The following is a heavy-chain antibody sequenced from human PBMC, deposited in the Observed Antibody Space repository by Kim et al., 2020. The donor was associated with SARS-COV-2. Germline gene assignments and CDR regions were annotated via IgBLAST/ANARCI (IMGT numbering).Heavy chain of an antibody. V-gene: IGHV3-30*04. D-gene: IGHD3-10*01. CDR3: ARGPLLWFGELFDY. Sequence: GGSLRLSCAASGFTFSSYAMHWVRQAPGKGLEWVAAISCGGSNKYYADSVKGRFTISRDNSKNTLYLQMNSLRAEDTAVYYCARGPLLWFGELFDYWGQGPRVTVPS. CDR2: ISCGGSNK. J-gene: IGHJ4*02. CDR1: GFTFSSYA.